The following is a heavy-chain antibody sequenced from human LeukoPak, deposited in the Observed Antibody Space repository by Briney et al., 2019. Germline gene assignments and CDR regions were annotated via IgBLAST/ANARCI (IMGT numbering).Heavy chain of an antibody. CDR1: GFTFSSYW. CDR3: ASIYNYGPFDY. CDR2: IKQDGSVK. D-gene: IGHD5-18*01. J-gene: IGHJ4*02. Sequence: GGSLRLSCAASGFTFSSYWLSWVRQAPGKGLEWAANIKQDGSVKYYVDSVKGRFTISRDNAENSLYLQMHSLRAEDTAVYYCASIYNYGPFDYWGQGTLVTVSS. V-gene: IGHV3-7*01.